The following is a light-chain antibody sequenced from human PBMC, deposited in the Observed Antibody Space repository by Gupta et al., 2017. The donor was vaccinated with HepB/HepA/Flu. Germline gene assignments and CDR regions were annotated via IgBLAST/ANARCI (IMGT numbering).Light chain of an antibody. Sequence: DIQMTQSPSSLSASVGDRVTITCQASQDISNYLNWYQQKPGKAPKLLIYDASNLETGVPSRFSGSGSGTDFTFTISSLQPEDIATYYCQQYDKRPYTFGQGTKLEIK. V-gene: IGKV1-33*01. CDR1: QDISNY. CDR3: QQYDKRPYT. CDR2: DAS. J-gene: IGKJ2*01.